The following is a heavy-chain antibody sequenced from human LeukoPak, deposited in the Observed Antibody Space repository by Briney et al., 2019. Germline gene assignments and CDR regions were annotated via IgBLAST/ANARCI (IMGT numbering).Heavy chain of an antibody. CDR3: ASGVNYDILTGYYYYGMDV. Sequence: ASVTVSCKASGYTFTSYGISWVRQAPGQGLEWMGWISAYNGNTNYAQKLQGRVTMTTDTSTSTAYMELRSLRSDDTAVYYCASGVNYDILTGYYYYGMDVWGQGTTVTVSS. CDR2: ISAYNGNT. V-gene: IGHV1-18*01. CDR1: GYTFTSYG. J-gene: IGHJ6*02. D-gene: IGHD3-9*01.